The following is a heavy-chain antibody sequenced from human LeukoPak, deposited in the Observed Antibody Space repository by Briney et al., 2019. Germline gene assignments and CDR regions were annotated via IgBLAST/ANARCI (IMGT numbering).Heavy chain of an antibody. CDR3: ARGGCSSISCYYYYGMDV. J-gene: IGHJ6*02. CDR2: ISYSGST. CDR1: GGSISNSY. V-gene: IGHV4-59*01. Sequence: SETLSLTCTDSGGSISNSYWSWIRQPPGKGLEWIGYISYSGSTNYNPSLTSRVTISVDTSKSQFSLKLSSVTTADTALYYCARGGCSSISCYYYYGMDVWGQETTVTVSS. D-gene: IGHD2-2*01.